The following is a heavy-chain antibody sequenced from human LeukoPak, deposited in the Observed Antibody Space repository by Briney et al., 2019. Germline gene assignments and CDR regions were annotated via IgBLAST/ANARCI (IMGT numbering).Heavy chain of an antibody. Sequence: PSQTLSLTCTVSGGSISSGGYYWSWIRQHPGKGLEWIGYIYYSGSTYYNPSLKSRVTISVDTSKNQFSLKLSSVTAADTAVYYCARADIVVVPGRLRGYYFGYWGQGTLVTVSS. D-gene: IGHD2-2*01. CDR2: IYYSGST. CDR1: GGSISSGGYY. CDR3: ARADIVVVPGRLRGYYFGY. V-gene: IGHV4-31*03. J-gene: IGHJ4*02.